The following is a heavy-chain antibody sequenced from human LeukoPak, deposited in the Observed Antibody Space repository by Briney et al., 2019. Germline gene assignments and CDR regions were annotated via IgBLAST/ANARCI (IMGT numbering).Heavy chain of an antibody. J-gene: IGHJ5*02. D-gene: IGHD2-21*02. CDR3: ARSKVPATGNWFDP. CDR2: ISSSSSYI. CDR1: GFTFSSYS. V-gene: IGHV3-21*01. Sequence: GGSLRLSCAASGFTFSSYSMNWVRQAPGKGLEWVSSISSSSSYIYYADSVKGRFTISRDNAKNSLYLQMNSLRAEDTAVYYCARSKVPATGNWFDPWGQGTLVTVSS.